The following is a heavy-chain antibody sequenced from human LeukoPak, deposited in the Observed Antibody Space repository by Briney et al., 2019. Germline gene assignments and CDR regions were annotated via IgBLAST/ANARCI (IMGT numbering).Heavy chain of an antibody. CDR3: AKDGTGDNWNFVNYYMDV. Sequence: PGGSLRLSCAASGFTFSSYAMIWVRRAPGKGLEWVSALSSSGGSTYYADSVKGRFTISRDNSKNTLYLQMNSLRAEDTAVYYCAKDGTGDNWNFVNYYMDVWGKGTTVTVSS. V-gene: IGHV3-23*01. CDR2: LSSSGGST. D-gene: IGHD1-1*01. J-gene: IGHJ6*03. CDR1: GFTFSSYA.